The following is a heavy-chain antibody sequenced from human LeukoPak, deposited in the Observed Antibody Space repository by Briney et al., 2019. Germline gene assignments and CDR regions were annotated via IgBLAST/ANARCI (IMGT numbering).Heavy chain of an antibody. CDR2: IYYSGST. V-gene: IGHV4-31*03. D-gene: IGHD3-22*01. CDR1: GGSISSGGYY. J-gene: IGHJ4*02. CDR3: ARVLGSSGYPYYFDY. Sequence: KTSQTLSLTCTVSGGSISSGGYYWSWIRQHPGKGLEWTGYIYYSGSTYYNPSLKRRVTISVDTSKNQFSLKLSSVTAADTAVYYCARVLGSSGYPYYFDYWGQGTLVTVSS.